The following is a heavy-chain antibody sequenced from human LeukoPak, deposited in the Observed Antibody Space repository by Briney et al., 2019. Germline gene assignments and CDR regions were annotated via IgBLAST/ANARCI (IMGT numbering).Heavy chain of an antibody. V-gene: IGHV1-18*01. J-gene: IGHJ4*02. D-gene: IGHD3-3*01. CDR2: ISAYNGNT. CDR3: ARAANLRFLEWLPFDY. Sequence: ASVKVSCKASGYTFTSYGISWVRQAPGQGLEWMGWISAYNGNTNYAQKLQGRVTMTTDTSTSTAYMELRSLRPDDTAVYYCARAANLRFLEWLPFDYWGQGTLVTVSS. CDR1: GYTFTSYG.